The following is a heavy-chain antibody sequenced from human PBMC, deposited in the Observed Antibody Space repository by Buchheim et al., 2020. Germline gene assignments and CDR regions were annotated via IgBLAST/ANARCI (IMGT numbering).Heavy chain of an antibody. CDR2: ISSSGSHK. V-gene: IGHV3-48*03. D-gene: IGHD1-1*01. Sequence: EVQLVESGGGLVLPGGSLRLSCAVAGFTFSSFEMNWVRQAPGKGLEWVLYISSSGSHKYYADSVKGRFTLSRDNAANQISLQMNSLSVEDTAAYYCASLKCRTGTGYGMDVWGQGTT. CDR3: ASLKCRTGTGYGMDV. CDR1: GFTFSSFE. J-gene: IGHJ6*02.